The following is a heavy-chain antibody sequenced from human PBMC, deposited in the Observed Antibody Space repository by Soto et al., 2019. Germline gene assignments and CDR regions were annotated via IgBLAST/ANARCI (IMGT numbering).Heavy chain of an antibody. CDR2: ISYDGSNK. CDR1: GFTFSSYA. CDR3: ARGNMVRGVIILYYYYGMDV. J-gene: IGHJ6*02. V-gene: IGHV3-30-3*01. Sequence: GGSLRLSCAASGFTFSSYAMHWVRQAPGKGLEWVAVISYDGSNKYYADSVKGRFTISRDNSKNTLYLQMNSLRAEDTAVYYCARGNMVRGVIILYYYYGMDVWGQGTTVTVSS. D-gene: IGHD3-10*01.